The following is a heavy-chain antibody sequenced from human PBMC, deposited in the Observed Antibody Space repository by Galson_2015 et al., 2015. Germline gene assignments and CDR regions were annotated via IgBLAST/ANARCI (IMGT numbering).Heavy chain of an antibody. Sequence: SVKVSCKASGYTFTSYGISWVRQAPGQGLEWMGWISAYNGRTKYAQNLQGRVTVTTDSSTSTVYMELRSLRSDDTAVYYCVRVGTPSDNWFDPWGQGTLVIVSS. CDR2: ISAYNGRT. V-gene: IGHV1-18*01. J-gene: IGHJ5*02. D-gene: IGHD2-15*01. CDR3: VRVGTPSDNWFDP. CDR1: GYTFTSYG.